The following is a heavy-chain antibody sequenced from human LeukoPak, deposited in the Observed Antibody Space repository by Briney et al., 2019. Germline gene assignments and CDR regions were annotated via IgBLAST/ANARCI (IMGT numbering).Heavy chain of an antibody. D-gene: IGHD2-21*02. CDR1: GFTFSSYA. J-gene: IGHJ4*02. V-gene: IGHV3-23*01. Sequence: GGSLRLSCAASGFTFSSYAMNWVRQAPGKRLEWVSAISGSGGSTYYADSVKGRFTISGDNSNDTLYLQMNSLRVEDTAVYYCARATTVTYTTPFDFWGQGTLVTVSS. CDR2: ISGSGGST. CDR3: ARATTVTYTTPFDF.